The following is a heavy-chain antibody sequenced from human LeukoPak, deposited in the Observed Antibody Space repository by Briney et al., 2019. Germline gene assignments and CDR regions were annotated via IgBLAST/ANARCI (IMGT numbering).Heavy chain of an antibody. D-gene: IGHD3-22*01. V-gene: IGHV4-34*01. J-gene: IGHJ4*02. CDR1: GGSFSGYY. CDR2: INHSGST. Sequence: SETLSLTCAVYGGSFSGYYWSWIRQPPGKGLEWIGEINHSGSTNYNPSLKSRVTISVDTSKNQFSLKLSSVTAADTAVYYCARGRRSRNYYDSSGYYDPPFDYWGQGTLVTVSS. CDR3: ARGRRSRNYYDSSGYYDPPFDY.